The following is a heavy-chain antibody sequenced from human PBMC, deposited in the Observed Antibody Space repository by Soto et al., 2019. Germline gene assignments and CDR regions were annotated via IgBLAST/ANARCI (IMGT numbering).Heavy chain of an antibody. CDR1: GGSISSYY. D-gene: IGHD1-26*01. CDR2: VYHSGAT. V-gene: IGHV4-59*01. Sequence: SETLSLTCTVSGGSISSYYWSWIRQPPGKGPEWIGYVYHSGATNYNPSLESRVTISLDTSKNQFSLKLKSVTAADTAVYYCVTRPPGVWGGVFDYWSQGALVTVSS. CDR3: VTRPPGVWGGVFDY. J-gene: IGHJ4*02.